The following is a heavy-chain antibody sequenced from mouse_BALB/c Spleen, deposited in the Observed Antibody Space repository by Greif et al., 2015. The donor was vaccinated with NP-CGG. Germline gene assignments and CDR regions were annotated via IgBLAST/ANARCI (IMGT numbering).Heavy chain of an antibody. V-gene: IGHV1-80*01. J-gene: IGHJ4*01. D-gene: IGHD1-1*01. CDR3: ARSFITTVVATDYYAMDY. Sequence: LVESGAELVRPGSSVKISCKASGYAFSSYWMNWVKQRPGQGLEWIGQIYPGDGDTNYNGKFKGKATLTADKSSSTAYMQLSSLTSGDSAVYFCARSFITTVVATDYYAMDYWGQGTSVTVSS. CDR2: IYPGDGDT. CDR1: GYAFSSYW.